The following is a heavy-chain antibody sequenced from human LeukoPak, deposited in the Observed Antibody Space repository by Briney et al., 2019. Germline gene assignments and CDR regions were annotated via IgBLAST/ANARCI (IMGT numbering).Heavy chain of an antibody. CDR3: AISPY. CDR2: ISYDGSNK. CDR1: GFTFSSYG. V-gene: IGHV3-30*03. Sequence: GRSLRLSCAASGFTFSSYGMHRVRQAPGKGLEWVAVISYDGSNKYYADSVKGRFTISRDNSKNTLYLQMNSLRAEDTAVYYCAISPYWGQGTLVTVSS. J-gene: IGHJ4*02.